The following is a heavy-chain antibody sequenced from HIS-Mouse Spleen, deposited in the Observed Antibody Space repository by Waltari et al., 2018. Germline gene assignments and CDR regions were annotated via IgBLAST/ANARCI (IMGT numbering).Heavy chain of an antibody. CDR2: IDYSGST. CDR1: GYSISSSSYY. V-gene: IGHV4-39*07. J-gene: IGHJ2*01. Sequence: QVQLQESGPGLVKPSETLSLTCTVSGYSISSSSYYWGWIRQPPGKGLEWIGSIDYSGSTYDNPSLKSRVTISVDTSKNQFSLKLSSVTAADTAVYYCAREIPYSSSWYDWYFDLWGRGTLVTVSS. D-gene: IGHD6-13*01. CDR3: AREIPYSSSWYDWYFDL.